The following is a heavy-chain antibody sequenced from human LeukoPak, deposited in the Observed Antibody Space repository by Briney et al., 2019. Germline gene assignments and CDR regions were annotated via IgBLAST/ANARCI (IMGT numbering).Heavy chain of an antibody. Sequence: GGSLRLSCTASGFTFSSYATSWVRQAPGKGLEWVSAISGSGGSTYYADSVKARFTISRDNSKNTLYLQMNSLRAEDTAVYYCAKAGVYSSSNFDYWGQGTLVTVSS. CDR1: GFTFSSYA. CDR2: ISGSGGST. V-gene: IGHV3-23*01. J-gene: IGHJ4*02. CDR3: AKAGVYSSSNFDY. D-gene: IGHD6-13*01.